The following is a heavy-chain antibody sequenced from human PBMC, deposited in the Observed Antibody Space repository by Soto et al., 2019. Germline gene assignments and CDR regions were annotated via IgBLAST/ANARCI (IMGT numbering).Heavy chain of an antibody. J-gene: IGHJ4*02. CDR3: GKDAPWLGRNFGC. CDR1: GITFSSFA. Sequence: EVQLLESGGALVQPGGSLRLSCAASGITFSSFAMYWVRQAPGKGLQWLSLISNSGGLTYYADSVKGRITISRDKSNNTLYLQMKSLRADDSAGYFCGKDAPWLGRNFGCWCQGTKVTVSS. V-gene: IGHV3-23*01. D-gene: IGHD6-19*01. CDR2: ISNSGGLT.